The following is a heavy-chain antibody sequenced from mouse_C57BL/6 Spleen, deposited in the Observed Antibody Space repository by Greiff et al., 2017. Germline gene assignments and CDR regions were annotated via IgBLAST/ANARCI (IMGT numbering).Heavy chain of an antibody. CDR2: IYPGDGDT. CDR3: ARDYGSRGGRYFDV. D-gene: IGHD1-1*01. CDR1: GYAFSSSW. Sequence: VKLKQSGPELVKPGASVKISCKASGYAFSSSWMNWVKQRPGKGLEWIGRIYPGDGDTNYNGKFKGKATLTADKSSSTAYMQLSSLTSEDSAVYFCARDYGSRGGRYFDVWGTGTTVTVSS. V-gene: IGHV1-82*01. J-gene: IGHJ1*03.